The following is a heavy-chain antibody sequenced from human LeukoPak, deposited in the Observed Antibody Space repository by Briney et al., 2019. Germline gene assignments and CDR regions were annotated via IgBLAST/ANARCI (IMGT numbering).Heavy chain of an antibody. CDR2: IYSSGST. CDR1: GGSISSGSYY. J-gene: IGHJ2*01. Sequence: SETLSLTCTVSGGSISSGSYYWSWLRQPAGKRLEWIGRIYSSGSTNYNPSLKSRVTISVDTSKNQFSLKLSSVTAADTAVYYCASTRNYDLWSGSGYFDLWGRGTLVTVSS. D-gene: IGHD3-3*01. CDR3: ASTRNYDLWSGSGYFDL. V-gene: IGHV4-61*02.